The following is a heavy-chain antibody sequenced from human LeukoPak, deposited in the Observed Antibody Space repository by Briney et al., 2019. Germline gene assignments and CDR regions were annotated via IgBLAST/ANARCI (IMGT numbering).Heavy chain of an antibody. CDR3: ARDHLGYCSATSCYHFDY. V-gene: IGHV4-34*01. CDR2: INHSGST. Sequence: SETLSLTCAVYGGSFSGYYWSWIRQPPGKGLEWIGEINHSGSTNYNPSLKSRVTISVDTSKNQFSLKLSSVTAADTAVYYCARDHLGYCSATSCYHFDYWGQGTLVTVSS. D-gene: IGHD2-2*01. CDR1: GGSFSGYY. J-gene: IGHJ4*02.